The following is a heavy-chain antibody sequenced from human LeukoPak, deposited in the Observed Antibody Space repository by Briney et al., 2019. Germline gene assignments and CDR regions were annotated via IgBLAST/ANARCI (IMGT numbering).Heavy chain of an antibody. CDR1: GGTFSSYA. CDR3: ARAAWATVVRRRAGRAFDI. D-gene: IGHD4-23*01. CDR2: IIPILGIA. Sequence: SVKVSCKASGGTFSSYAISWVRQAPGQGLEWMGRIIPILGIANYAQKFQGRVTITADKSTSTAYMELSSLRSEDTAVYYCARAAWATVVRRRAGRAFDIWGQGTMVTVSS. V-gene: IGHV1-69*04. J-gene: IGHJ3*02.